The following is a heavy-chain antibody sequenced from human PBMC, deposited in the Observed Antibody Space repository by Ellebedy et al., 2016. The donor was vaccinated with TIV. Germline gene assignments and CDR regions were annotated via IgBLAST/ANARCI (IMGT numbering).Heavy chain of an antibody. J-gene: IGHJ4*02. Sequence: MPSETLSLTCSVSGSSISSGYYWGWIRQPPGRGLEWIGGMYHSGSTYYSPSLKSRVTISVDTSKNQLSLRLSSVTAADTAVYYCARGGVPGAFDYWGQGTLVTVSS. V-gene: IGHV4-38-2*01. D-gene: IGHD2-2*01. CDR2: MYHSGST. CDR1: GSSISSGYY. CDR3: ARGGVPGAFDY.